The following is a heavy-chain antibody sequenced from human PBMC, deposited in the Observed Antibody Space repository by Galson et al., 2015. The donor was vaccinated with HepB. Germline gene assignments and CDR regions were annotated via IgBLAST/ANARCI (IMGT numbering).Heavy chain of an antibody. J-gene: IGHJ4*02. D-gene: IGHD6-13*01. CDR1: GYTFTSYA. V-gene: IGHV1-3*01. CDR2: INAGNGNT. Sequence: SVKVSCKASGYTFTSYAMHWVRQAPGQRLEWMGWINAGNGNTKYSQKFQGRVTITRDTSASTAYMDLSSLRSEDTAVYYCAREGEYSSSWYAFDYWGQGTLVTVSS. CDR3: AREGEYSSSWYAFDY.